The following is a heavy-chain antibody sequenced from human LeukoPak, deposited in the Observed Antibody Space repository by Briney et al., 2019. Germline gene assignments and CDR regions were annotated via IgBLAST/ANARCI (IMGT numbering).Heavy chain of an antibody. D-gene: IGHD3-10*01. J-gene: IGHJ5*02. V-gene: IGHV4-59*08. CDR2: IYYSGST. CDR3: ARLKVELLWFGEPPGGWFDP. Sequence: SETLSLTCTVSGGSISSYYWSWIRQPPGKGLEWIGYIYYSGSTNYNPSLKSRVTISVDTSKNQFSLKLSSVTAADTAVYYCARLKVELLWFGEPPGGWFDPWGQGTLVTVSS. CDR1: GGSISSYY.